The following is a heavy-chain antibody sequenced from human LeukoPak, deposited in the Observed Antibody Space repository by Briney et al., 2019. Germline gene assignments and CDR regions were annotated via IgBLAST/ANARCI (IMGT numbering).Heavy chain of an antibody. J-gene: IGHJ3*02. CDR2: MNPNSGNT. V-gene: IGHV1-8*01. Sequence: ASVKVSCKASGYTFTSYDINWVRQATGQGLEWMGWMNPNSGNTGYAQKFQGRVTMTRNTSISTAYMELSSLRPEDTAVYYCAIQMGNYYDSLTDAFDIWGQGTMVTVSS. CDR1: GYTFTSYD. CDR3: AIQMGNYYDSLTDAFDI. D-gene: IGHD3-22*01.